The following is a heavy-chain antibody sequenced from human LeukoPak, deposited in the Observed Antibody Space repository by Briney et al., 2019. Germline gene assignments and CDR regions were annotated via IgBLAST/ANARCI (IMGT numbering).Heavy chain of an antibody. D-gene: IGHD3-16*02. J-gene: IGHJ3*02. CDR2: IIPIFGTA. CDR1: GGTFSSYA. Sequence: ASVKVSCKASGGTFSSYAISWVRQAPGQGLEWMGGIIPIFGTANYVQKFQGRVTITTDESTSTAYMELSSLRSEDTAVYYCARDSGVWGSYRTSAFDIWGQGTMVTVSS. CDR3: ARDSGVWGSYRTSAFDI. V-gene: IGHV1-69*05.